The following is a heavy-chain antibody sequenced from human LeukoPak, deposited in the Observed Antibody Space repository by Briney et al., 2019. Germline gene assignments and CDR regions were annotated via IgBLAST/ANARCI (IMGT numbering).Heavy chain of an antibody. CDR1: GLTFSSHW. Sequence: GGSLRLSCAASGLTFSSHWMHWVRQAPGKGLEWVSVIYSGGSTYYADSVKGRFTISRDNSKNTLYLQMNSLRAEDTAVYYCARGVGSGWYNWYFDLWGRGTLVTVSS. CDR3: ARGVGSGWYNWYFDL. CDR2: IYSGGST. D-gene: IGHD6-19*01. V-gene: IGHV3-53*01. J-gene: IGHJ2*01.